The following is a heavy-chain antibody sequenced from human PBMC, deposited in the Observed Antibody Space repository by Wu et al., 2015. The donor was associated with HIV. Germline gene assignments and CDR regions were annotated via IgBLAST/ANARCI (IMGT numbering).Heavy chain of an antibody. CDR1: GGTFSSYV. V-gene: IGHV1-69*05. CDR3: ARDQDSGYCSGGSYYVWIDP. D-gene: IGHD2-15*01. CDR2: IIPIFGTT. J-gene: IGHJ5*02. Sequence: QVQLVQSGAEVKKPGSSVKVSCKASGGTFSSYVISWIRQAPGQGPEWMGGIIPIFGTTNYAQKFQGRVTITTDESTTTVYMDLSSLTSEDTAVYYCARDQDSGYCSGGSYYVWIDPWGQGTLVTVSS.